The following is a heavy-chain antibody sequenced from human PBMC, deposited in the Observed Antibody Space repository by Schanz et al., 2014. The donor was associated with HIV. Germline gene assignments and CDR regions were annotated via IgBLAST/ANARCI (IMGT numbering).Heavy chain of an antibody. Sequence: VQLLESGGGLVQPGGSLRVSCVASGFTFSTYAMTWVRQAPGKRLEGVSTISGSDGDTYYADSVKGRFTISRDNSRNTLFLLMNSLTIEDTGRYYCVKPEEGAFDVWGLGTMVSVSS. J-gene: IGHJ3*01. CDR1: GFTFSTYA. CDR2: ISGSDGDT. CDR3: VKPEEGAFDV. V-gene: IGHV3-23*01.